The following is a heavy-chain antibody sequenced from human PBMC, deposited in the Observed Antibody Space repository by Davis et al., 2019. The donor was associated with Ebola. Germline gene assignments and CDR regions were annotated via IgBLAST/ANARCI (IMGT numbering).Heavy chain of an antibody. CDR1: GFTFSSYA. D-gene: IGHD3-3*01. V-gene: IGHV3-23*01. J-gene: IGHJ4*02. CDR3: AKASLYYDFWSGYYNPFDY. Sequence: PGGSLRLSCAASGFTFSSYAMSWVRQAPGKGLEWVSGISRSGGSTYYADSVKGRFTISRDNFKNTLYLQMNSLRAEDTAVYYCAKASLYYDFWSGYYNPFDYWGQGTLVTVSS. CDR2: ISRSGGST.